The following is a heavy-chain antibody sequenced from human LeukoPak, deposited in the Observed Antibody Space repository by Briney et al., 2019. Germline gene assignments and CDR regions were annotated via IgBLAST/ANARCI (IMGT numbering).Heavy chain of an antibody. V-gene: IGHV3-7*01. CDR2: IKQDGSEK. D-gene: IGHD3-16*01. CDR3: ARGKFDFDY. J-gene: IGHJ4*02. Sequence: GGSLRLSCAASGFTFSDLWMSWVRQAPGKGLEWVANIKQDGSEKHYVDSVKGRFTISRDNAKNSVSLEMSSLRAEDTAVYYCARGKFDFDYWGQGTQVTVSS. CDR1: GFTFSDLW.